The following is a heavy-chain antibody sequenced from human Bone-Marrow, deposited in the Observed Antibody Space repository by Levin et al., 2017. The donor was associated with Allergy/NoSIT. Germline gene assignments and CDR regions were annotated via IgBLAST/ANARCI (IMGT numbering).Heavy chain of an antibody. J-gene: IGHJ6*03. D-gene: IGHD3-10*01. CDR2: LHTSGDT. V-gene: IGHV3-66*01. CDR1: GVTVSSNY. CDR3: ARETVPSGRHINFYYHYMGV. Sequence: GGSLRLSCAAPGVTVSSNYMSWVRQAPGKGLEWVSVLHTSGDTYYAGSVKGRFTISRDNSKNTLYLQMNSLRAEDTAVYYCARETVPSGRHINFYYHYMGVWGKGTTVTVSS.